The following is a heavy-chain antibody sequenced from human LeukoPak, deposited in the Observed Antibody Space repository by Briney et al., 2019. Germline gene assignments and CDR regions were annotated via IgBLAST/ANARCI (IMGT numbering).Heavy chain of an antibody. CDR2: IIVDSGGT. J-gene: IGHJ6*03. CDR1: RYRFTGYY. V-gene: IGHV1-2*02. CDR3: ARDEGYYNYMDV. Sequence: ASVTVSCMPSRYRFTGYYMDWVRLTPGEGREWMGWIIVDSGGTKYAEKYQGRVTMTRDTSISTAYMQLSRLRSDDTAVYYCARDEGYYNYMDVWGKGTPVSVSS.